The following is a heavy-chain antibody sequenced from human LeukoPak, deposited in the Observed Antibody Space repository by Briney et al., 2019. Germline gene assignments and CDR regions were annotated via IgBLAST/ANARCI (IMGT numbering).Heavy chain of an antibody. CDR3: ARGDVGYYDSSGYYFDY. Sequence: PSQTLSLTCTVSGGSISGGGYYWSWIRQHPGKGLEWIGYIYYSGSTYYNPSLKSRVTISVDTSKNQFSLKLSSVTAADTAVYYCARGDVGYYDSSGYYFDYWGQGTLVTVSS. D-gene: IGHD3-22*01. J-gene: IGHJ4*02. V-gene: IGHV4-31*03. CDR2: IYYSGST. CDR1: GGSISGGGYY.